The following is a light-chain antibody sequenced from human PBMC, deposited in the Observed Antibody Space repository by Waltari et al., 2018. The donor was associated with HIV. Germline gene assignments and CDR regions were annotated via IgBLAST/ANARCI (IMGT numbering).Light chain of an antibody. Sequence: EILMTQSPATLSVSPGEEVTLSCRASQSISSNLAWYQQKRGQAPRLLIFGASTRAAGFPARFTGSGAGTEFTLTISNLQSEDFAIYYCQQFHNWPRTFGQGTKVEIK. CDR3: QQFHNWPRT. V-gene: IGKV3-15*01. CDR1: QSISSN. J-gene: IGKJ1*01. CDR2: GAS.